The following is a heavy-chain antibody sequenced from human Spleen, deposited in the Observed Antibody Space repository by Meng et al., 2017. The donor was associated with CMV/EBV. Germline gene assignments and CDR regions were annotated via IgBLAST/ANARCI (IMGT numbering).Heavy chain of an antibody. J-gene: IGHJ4*02. CDR1: GGFISTYC. CDR3: ARAQPQQLVHDY. Sequence: SETLSLTCAMSGGFISTYCWSWVRQPPGKGLEFIGCIFYSGNTKNKPSLKSRVTMSIDTSKNQFSLKLSSVTVADTAVYYCARAQPQQLVHDYWGQGTLVTVSS. CDR2: IFYSGNT. D-gene: IGHD6-13*01. V-gene: IGHV4-59*01.